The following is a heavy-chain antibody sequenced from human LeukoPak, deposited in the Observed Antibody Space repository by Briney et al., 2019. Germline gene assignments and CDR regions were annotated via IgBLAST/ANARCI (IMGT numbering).Heavy chain of an antibody. Sequence: GGSLRLSCAASGFPFANTWMHWVRQAPGKVLVWVSLIDNDGSTTNYADSVKGRFTISRDNAKNTVYLQMNSLRAEDTAVYYCAIGGTYGSGSWGQGTLVTVSS. J-gene: IGHJ4*02. D-gene: IGHD3-10*01. CDR2: IDNDGSTT. V-gene: IGHV3-74*01. CDR3: AIGGTYGSGS. CDR1: GFPFANTW.